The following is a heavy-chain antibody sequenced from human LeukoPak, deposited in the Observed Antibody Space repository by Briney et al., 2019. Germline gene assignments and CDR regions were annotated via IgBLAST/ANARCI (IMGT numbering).Heavy chain of an antibody. J-gene: IGHJ5*02. D-gene: IGHD3-3*01. V-gene: IGHV4-39*01. CDR3: ARLAHYDFWSGYSPGSGWFDH. Sequence: SETLSLTCTVSGGSISSSSYYWGWIRQPPGKGLEWIGSIYYSGSTYYNPSLKSRVTISVDTSKNQFSLKLSSVTAADTAVYYCARLAHYDFWSGYSPGSGWFDHWGQGTLVTVSS. CDR2: IYYSGST. CDR1: GGSISSSSYY.